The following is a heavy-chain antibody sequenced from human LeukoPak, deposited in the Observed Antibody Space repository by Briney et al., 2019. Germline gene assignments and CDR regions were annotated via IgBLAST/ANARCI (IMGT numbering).Heavy chain of an antibody. D-gene: IGHD5-24*01. CDR3: AREKTGDGHNFNWFDP. V-gene: IGHV1-69*05. CDR2: TIPFLDTP. Sequence: SVKVSCKALGGTFRHHAVSWVRQAPGQGLEWMGGTIPFLDTPQYAQRFQGRLTITTDESTITAYMELNSLESDDTAVYYCAREKTGDGHNFNWFDPWGQGTLVTVSS. J-gene: IGHJ5*02. CDR1: GGTFRHHA.